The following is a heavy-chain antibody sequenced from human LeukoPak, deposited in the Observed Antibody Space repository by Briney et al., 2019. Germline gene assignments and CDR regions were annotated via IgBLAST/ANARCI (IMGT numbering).Heavy chain of an antibody. CDR2: ISGSGGST. J-gene: IGHJ4*02. Sequence: PGGSLRLSCAASGFIFSSYAMSWVRQAPGKGLEWVSVISGSGGSTYHADSVKGRFTISRDNSNNTLYMQMNSLRAEDTAVYYCAKTDGNMIRGVIITCDSWGPGTLVTVSS. CDR1: GFIFSSYA. V-gene: IGHV3-23*01. D-gene: IGHD3-10*01. CDR3: AKTDGNMIRGVIITCDS.